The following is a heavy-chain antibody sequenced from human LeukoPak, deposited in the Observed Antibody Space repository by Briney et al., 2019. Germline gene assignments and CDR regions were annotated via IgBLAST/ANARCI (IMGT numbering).Heavy chain of an antibody. CDR2: INQDGNEK. Sequence: PGGSLRLSCAVSGFTFNNYGMTWVRQAPGEGLEWVANINQDGNEKYYVDSVKGRFTISRDNAKKSVYLQMNSLRAEDTAVYYCARGRGFSSSWGQSEFDYWGQGTLVTVSS. CDR1: GFTFNNYG. D-gene: IGHD6-13*01. CDR3: ARGRGFSSSWGQSEFDY. J-gene: IGHJ4*02. V-gene: IGHV3-7*01.